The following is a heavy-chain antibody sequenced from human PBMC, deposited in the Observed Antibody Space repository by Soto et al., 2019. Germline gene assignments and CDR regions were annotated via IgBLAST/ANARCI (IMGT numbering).Heavy chain of an antibody. CDR3: APHVSCSGGSCQYDAFAI. D-gene: IGHD2-15*01. CDR1: GFTVSSHA. CDR2: VTADGGT. V-gene: IGHV3-23*01. Sequence: EVQVLESGGGLVQPGGSLRLSCEGSGFTVSSHAMTWIRQAPGKGPEWVSTVTADGGTYYADSVKGRFAMSRDTSENTLYLPMKSLGAEDSAAYYCAPHVSCSGGSCQYDAFAIRGQGTMVTVSS. J-gene: IGHJ3*02.